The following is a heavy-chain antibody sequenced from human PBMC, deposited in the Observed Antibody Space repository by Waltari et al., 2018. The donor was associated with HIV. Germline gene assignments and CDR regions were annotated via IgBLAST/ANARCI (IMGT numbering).Heavy chain of an antibody. CDR1: GGSISSYF. J-gene: IGHJ5*02. D-gene: IGHD3-16*01. CDR2: ISTSGST. Sequence: QVQLQVSGPGLVKPSETLSLSCTVSGGSISSYFWTWIRQPAGKGLEWIGRISTSGSTNFNPSLKSRVTMSVDTSKNQFSLKLSSVTAADTAVYYCARNDRVLGGGRNWFDPWGQGTLVTVSS. V-gene: IGHV4-4*07. CDR3: ARNDRVLGGGRNWFDP.